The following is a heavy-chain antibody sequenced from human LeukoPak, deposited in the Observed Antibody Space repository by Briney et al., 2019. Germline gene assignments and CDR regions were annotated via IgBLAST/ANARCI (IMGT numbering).Heavy chain of an antibody. V-gene: IGHV1-46*01. Sequence: GSSVKVSCKASGGTFSSYAISWVRQAPGQGLEWMGIINPSGGSTSYAQKFQGRVTMTRDTSTSTVYMELSSLRSEDTAVYYCARDDPGATFGFDIWGQGTMVTVSS. J-gene: IGHJ3*02. CDR3: ARDDPGATFGFDI. CDR2: INPSGGST. CDR1: GGTFSSYA. D-gene: IGHD1-26*01.